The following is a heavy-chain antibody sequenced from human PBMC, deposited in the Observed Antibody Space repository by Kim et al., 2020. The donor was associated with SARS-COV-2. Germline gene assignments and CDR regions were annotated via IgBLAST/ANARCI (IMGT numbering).Heavy chain of an antibody. CDR3: ARGLHRKAAGLFDY. D-gene: IGHD6-13*01. V-gene: IGHV4-34*01. CDR2: INHSGST. Sequence: SETLSLTCAVYGGSFSGYYWSWIRQPPGKGLEWIGEINHSGSTNYNPSLKSRVTISVDTSKNQFSLKLSSVTAADTAVYYCARGLHRKAAGLFDYWGQGT. J-gene: IGHJ4*02. CDR1: GGSFSGYY.